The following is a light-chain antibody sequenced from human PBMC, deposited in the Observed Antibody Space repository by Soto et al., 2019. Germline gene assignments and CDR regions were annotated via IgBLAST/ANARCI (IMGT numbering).Light chain of an antibody. CDR1: SGYSNYA. V-gene: IGLV4-69*01. CDR2: LNSDGSH. J-gene: IGLJ3*02. Sequence: QSVLTQSPSASASLGASVRLICTLSSGYSNYAIAWHQKQPEKGPRYLMKLNSDGSHTLGDGIPDRFSGSNSGAERYLTISSLQSEDEADYYCQTWGTGTHVVFGGGTKLTVL. CDR3: QTWGTGTHVV.